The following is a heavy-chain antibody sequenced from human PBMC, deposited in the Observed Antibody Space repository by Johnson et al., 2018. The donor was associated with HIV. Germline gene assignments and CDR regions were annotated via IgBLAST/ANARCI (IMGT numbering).Heavy chain of an antibody. V-gene: IGHV3-66*01. CDR2: IYSGGST. Sequence: VQLVESGGGLVQPGGSLRLSCAASGFTVSSNYMSWVRQAPGKGLEWVSVIYSGGSTYYADSVKGRFTISRDNSKNTLYLQINSLRAEDTAVYYCARDLLTIFGVALEAFDIWGQGTMVTVSS. D-gene: IGHD3-3*01. J-gene: IGHJ3*02. CDR1: GFTVSSNY. CDR3: ARDLLTIFGVALEAFDI.